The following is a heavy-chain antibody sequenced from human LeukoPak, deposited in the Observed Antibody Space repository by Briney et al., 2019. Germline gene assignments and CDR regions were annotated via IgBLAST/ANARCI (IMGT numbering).Heavy chain of an antibody. D-gene: IGHD2-2*01. V-gene: IGHV5-51*01. CDR2: IYPDDSDT. J-gene: IGHJ4*02. CDR1: GYSFTSYW. Sequence: GESLKISCKGSGYSFTSYWIGWVRQMPGKGLEWMGIIYPDDSDTKYSPSFQGQVTLSADKSINTAYLQWSSLEASDTAMYYCARHELGYHFDYWGQGTLVTVAS. CDR3: ARHELGYHFDY.